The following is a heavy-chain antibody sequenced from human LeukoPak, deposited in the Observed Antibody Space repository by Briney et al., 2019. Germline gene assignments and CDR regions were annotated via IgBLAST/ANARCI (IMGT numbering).Heavy chain of an antibody. Sequence: GESLKISCKCSGYRFSNYWIGWVRQLPGKGLEWVGIIFPGDSDTRYNPSFQSQVTMSADKSISTAYLQWSSLKAADTAMYYCARQYYDILTDPNYFDSWGQGTLVTASS. D-gene: IGHD3-9*01. CDR3: ARQYYDILTDPNYFDS. CDR1: GYRFSNYW. V-gene: IGHV5-51*01. J-gene: IGHJ4*02. CDR2: IFPGDSDT.